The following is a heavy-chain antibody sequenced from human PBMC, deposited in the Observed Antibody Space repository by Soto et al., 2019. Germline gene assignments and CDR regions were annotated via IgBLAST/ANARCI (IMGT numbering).Heavy chain of an antibody. V-gene: IGHV4-31*03. Sequence: QVQLQESGPGLVKPSQTLSLTCTVSGGSISSGGYYWTWIRQHPGKGLEWIGYNSYSGITYYNPSLKSRVTISLDTSQDQFSLKLSHVTAADTAVYCCARGSSIAGLYYGMDVWGQGTTVTVSS. J-gene: IGHJ6*02. CDR3: ARGSSIAGLYYGMDV. D-gene: IGHD6-6*01. CDR1: GGSISSGGYY. CDR2: NSYSGIT.